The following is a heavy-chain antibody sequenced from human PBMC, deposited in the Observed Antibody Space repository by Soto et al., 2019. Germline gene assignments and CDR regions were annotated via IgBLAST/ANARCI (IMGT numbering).Heavy chain of an antibody. CDR1: GGSISSSSYY. V-gene: IGHV4-39*01. D-gene: IGHD6-13*01. CDR2: IYYSGST. J-gene: IGHJ6*02. CDR3: ARRRQQYAARYYGMDV. Sequence: SETLSLTCTVSGGSISSSSYYWGWIRQPPGKGLEWIGSIYYSGSTYYNPSLKSRVTISVDTSKNQFSLKLSSVTAADTAVYYCARRRQQYAARYYGMDVWGQGTKVTVSS.